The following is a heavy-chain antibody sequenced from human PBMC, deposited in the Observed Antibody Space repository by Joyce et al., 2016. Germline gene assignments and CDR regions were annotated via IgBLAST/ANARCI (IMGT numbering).Heavy chain of an antibody. V-gene: IGHV1-69*01. CDR1: GDIFNAYG. CDR3: ARGRGDDFWSGYYGSIDY. CDR2: IVPMSATT. D-gene: IGHD3-3*01. Sequence: VQLEQSGAEVKKPGSSVKVSCKTSGDIFNAYGINWVRQAPGQGLEWLGGIVPMSATTDYAQKFRGRLTISAHEPTSTVYMELSSLRSDDTGTYYCARGRGDDFWSGYYGSIDYWGQGTLVSVSS. J-gene: IGHJ4*02.